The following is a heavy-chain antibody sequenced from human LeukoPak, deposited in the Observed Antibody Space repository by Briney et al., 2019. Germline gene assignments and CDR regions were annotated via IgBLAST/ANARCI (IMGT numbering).Heavy chain of an antibody. J-gene: IGHJ5*02. Sequence: ASVEVSCKASGYTFTSYDINWVRQATGQGLEWMGWMNPNSGNTGYVQKFQGRVTMTRNTSISTAYMELSSLRSEDTAVYYCARGNADSSSSAWFDPWGQGTLVTVSS. CDR1: GYTFTSYD. CDR2: MNPNSGNT. D-gene: IGHD6-6*01. CDR3: ARGNADSSSSAWFDP. V-gene: IGHV1-8*01.